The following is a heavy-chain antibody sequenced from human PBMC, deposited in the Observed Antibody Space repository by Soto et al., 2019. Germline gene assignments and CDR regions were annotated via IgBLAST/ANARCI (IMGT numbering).Heavy chain of an antibody. CDR1: GYTFTGYY. CDR2: INPNSGGT. CDR3: ARVNDFWSGTYYGMDV. V-gene: IGHV1-2*04. J-gene: IGHJ6*02. Sequence: GASMKVSCKASGYTFTGYYMHWVRQAPGQGLEWMGWINPNSGGTNYAQKFQGWVTMTRDTSISTAYMELSRLRSDDTAVYYCARVNDFWSGTYYGMDVWGQGTTVTVSS. D-gene: IGHD3-3*01.